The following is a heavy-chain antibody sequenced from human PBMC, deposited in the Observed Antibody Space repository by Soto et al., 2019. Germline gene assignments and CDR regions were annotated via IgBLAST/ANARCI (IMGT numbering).Heavy chain of an antibody. CDR1: GFTFSSYA. CDR2: ISGSGGST. J-gene: IGHJ6*02. V-gene: IGHV3-23*01. Sequence: EVQLLESGGGLVQPGGSLRLSCAASGFTFSSYAMSWVRQAPGKGLEWVSAISGSGGSTYYADSVKGRFTISRDNSKNTLYLQMNSLRAEDTAVYYCAKDFKRYSSSHRHYYGMDVWGQGTTVTVSS. CDR3: AKDFKRYSSSHRHYYGMDV. D-gene: IGHD6-13*01.